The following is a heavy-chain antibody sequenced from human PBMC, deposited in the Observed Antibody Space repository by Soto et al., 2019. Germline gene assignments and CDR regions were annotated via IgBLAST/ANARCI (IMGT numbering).Heavy chain of an antibody. D-gene: IGHD1-26*01. CDR1: GDSINDPSYY. CDR2: FHFPWTT. J-gene: IGHJ4*02. Sequence: QLHLQESGPGLVKPSETLSLTCNVSGDSINDPSYYWGWIRQSPRKGLEWIGNFHFPWTTHYNPSLTSRVTISVDSLKNQFFLSLTSVTATDTAIYYCARRRAEPNFDFWGQGTLISVSP. CDR3: ARRRAEPNFDF. V-gene: IGHV4-39*01.